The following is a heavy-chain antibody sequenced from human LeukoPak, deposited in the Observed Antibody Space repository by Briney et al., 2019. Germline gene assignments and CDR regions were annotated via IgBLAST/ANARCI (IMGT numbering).Heavy chain of an antibody. CDR2: FDPEDGET. V-gene: IGHV1-24*01. CDR1: GYTLTELS. J-gene: IGHJ3*02. D-gene: IGHD3-22*01. Sequence: ASVKVSCKVSGYTLTELSMHWVRQAPGKGLEWMGGFDPEDGETIYAQKFQGRVTMTRDTSTSTVYMELSSLRSEDTAVYYCARGRDYYEKVAFDIWGQGTMVTVSS. CDR3: ARGRDYYEKVAFDI.